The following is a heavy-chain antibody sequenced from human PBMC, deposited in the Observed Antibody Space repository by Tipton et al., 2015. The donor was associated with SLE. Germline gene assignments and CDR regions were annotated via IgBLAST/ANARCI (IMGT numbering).Heavy chain of an antibody. V-gene: IGHV4-59*04. CDR3: AGMSYPREGYFDY. CDR1: GGSISSYY. CDR2: IYCSGST. Sequence: TLSLTCTVSGGSISSYYWSWIRQTPGKGLEWIGSIYCSGSTYYNPSLKSRVTISVDTSKNQFSLKLSSVTAADTAVYYCAGMSYPREGYFDYWGQGTLVIVSS. D-gene: IGHD1-26*01. J-gene: IGHJ4*02.